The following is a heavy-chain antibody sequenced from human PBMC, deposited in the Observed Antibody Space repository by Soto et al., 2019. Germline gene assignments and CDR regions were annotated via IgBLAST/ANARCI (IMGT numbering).Heavy chain of an antibody. CDR2: IYYSGST. CDR3: AREGYCSGGSCPDDAFDI. D-gene: IGHD2-15*01. Sequence: PSETQSLPCTVSGGSISSGDYYLSWIRQPPGKGLAWIGYIYYSGSTYYNPSLKSRVTTSVDTSKNQFSLKLSSVTAADTAVYYCAREGYCSGGSCPDDAFDIWGQGTMGTVAS. CDR1: GGSISSGDYY. J-gene: IGHJ3*02. V-gene: IGHV4-30-4*01.